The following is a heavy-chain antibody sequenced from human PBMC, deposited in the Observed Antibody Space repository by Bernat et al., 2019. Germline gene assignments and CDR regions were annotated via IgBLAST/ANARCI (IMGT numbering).Heavy chain of an antibody. CDR2: IWYDGSNK. D-gene: IGHD5-18*01. CDR1: GFTFSSYG. Sequence: QVQLVESGGGVVQPGRSLRLSCAASGFTFSSYGMHWVRQAPGKGLEWVAVIWYDGSNKHYADPVKGRFTISRDNSKNTLYLQMNSLRAEDTAVYYCARESSGVDTAMAPLLDSMGFDPWGQGTLVTVSS. J-gene: IGHJ5*02. V-gene: IGHV3-33*01. CDR3: ARESSGVDTAMAPLLDSMGFDP.